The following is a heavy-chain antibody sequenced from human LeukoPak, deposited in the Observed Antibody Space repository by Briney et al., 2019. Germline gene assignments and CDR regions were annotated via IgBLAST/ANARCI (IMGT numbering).Heavy chain of an antibody. V-gene: IGHV3-30*04. Sequence: PGRSLRLSCAASGFTFSSYAMHWVRQAPGKGLEWVAVISYDGSNKYYADSVKGRFTISRDNAKNSLYLQMNSLRAEDTAVYYCARVNYDFWSGYYTVDYWGQGTLVTVSS. CDR1: GFTFSSYA. CDR2: ISYDGSNK. J-gene: IGHJ4*02. CDR3: ARVNYDFWSGYYTVDY. D-gene: IGHD3-3*01.